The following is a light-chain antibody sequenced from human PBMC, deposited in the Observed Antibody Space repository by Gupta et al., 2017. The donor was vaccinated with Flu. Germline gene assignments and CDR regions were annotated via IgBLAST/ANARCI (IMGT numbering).Light chain of an antibody. J-gene: IGLJ1*01. Sequence: QSALTQPASVSGSPGQSIAISRTGTTSDFGANNYVSWYQQHPAKAPKVMIYGVNNRPSGVSDRFSGSKSGNTASLTISGLQAEDEADYYCSSYRSSSTSFFFGTGTKVTVL. V-gene: IGLV2-14*01. CDR1: TSDFGANNY. CDR2: GVN. CDR3: SSYRSSSTSFF.